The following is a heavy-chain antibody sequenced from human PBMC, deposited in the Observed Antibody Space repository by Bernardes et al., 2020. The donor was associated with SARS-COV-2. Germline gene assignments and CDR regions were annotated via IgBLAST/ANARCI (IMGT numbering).Heavy chain of an antibody. CDR3: ARDFDGY. CDR2: INQDASEK. J-gene: IGHJ4*02. CDR1: GFTFTTYS. D-gene: IGHD2-8*01. V-gene: IGHV3-7*01. Sequence: GGSLRLSRATSGFTFTTYSMTWVRQAPGKGLEWVATINQDASEKNYVDSVKGRFTISRDNAKNSLSLQMNSLRAEDTAVYYCARDFDGYWGQGTLVTVSS.